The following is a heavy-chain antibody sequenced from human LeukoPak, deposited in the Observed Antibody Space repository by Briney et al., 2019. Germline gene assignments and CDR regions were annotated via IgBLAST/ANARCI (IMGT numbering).Heavy chain of an antibody. D-gene: IGHD4-17*01. Sequence: GGSLRLSCAASAFSFSSYAMSWVRQAPGKGLEWVSAISGSGGSTYYSGAVKGRFTISRGNSKDTLYLQMNRLRAEDTAVYYCAKDGDYGFPDACDIWGQGTMVSVSS. CDR3: AKDGDYGFPDACDI. V-gene: IGHV3-23*01. CDR2: ISGSGGST. CDR1: AFSFSSYA. J-gene: IGHJ3*02.